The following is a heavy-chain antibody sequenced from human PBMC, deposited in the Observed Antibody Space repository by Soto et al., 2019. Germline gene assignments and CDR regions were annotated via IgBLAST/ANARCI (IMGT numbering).Heavy chain of an antibody. J-gene: IGHJ3*02. CDR3: ARDSDHYYDSSGYFFDAFDI. Sequence: GGSLRLSCAASGFTFSSYAMHWVRQAPGKGLEWVAVISYDGSNKYYADSVKGRFTISRDNSKNTLYLQMNSLRAEDTAVYYCARDSDHYYDSSGYFFDAFDIWGQGTMVTVSS. CDR2: ISYDGSNK. V-gene: IGHV3-30-3*01. D-gene: IGHD3-22*01. CDR1: GFTFSSYA.